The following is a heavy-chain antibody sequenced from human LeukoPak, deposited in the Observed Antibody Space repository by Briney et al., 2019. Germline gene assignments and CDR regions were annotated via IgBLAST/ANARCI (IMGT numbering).Heavy chain of an antibody. V-gene: IGHV4-39*01. CDR1: GGSISSNSYY. CDR2: IYYSGNT. J-gene: IGHJ6*03. CDR3: SRLSYYNYYMDV. Sequence: PSETLSLTCTVSGGSISSNSYYWAWIRQPPGKGLEWIGTIYYSGNTYYNPSLKGRVTISIDTSKNQFSLKLSSVTAADTAVYYSSRLSYYNYYMDVWGKGTTVTVSS.